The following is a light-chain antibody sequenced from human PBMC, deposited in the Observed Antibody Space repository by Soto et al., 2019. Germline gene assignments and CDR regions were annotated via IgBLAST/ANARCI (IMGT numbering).Light chain of an antibody. CDR3: QQLYKYPFT. J-gene: IGKJ4*01. CDR2: GAS. Sequence: AIQLTQSPSSLFASVGARVTITCRASHVISTYFAWYQQKPGKAPQLLIHGASTLQSGVPSRFSGSASGTDFNLTISSLQPEDAAAYYCQQLYKYPFTFGGGTRVEIK. V-gene: IGKV1D-13*01. CDR1: HVISTY.